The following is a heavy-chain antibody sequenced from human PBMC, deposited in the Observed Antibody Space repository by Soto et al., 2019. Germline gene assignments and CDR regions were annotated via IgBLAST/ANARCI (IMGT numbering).Heavy chain of an antibody. D-gene: IGHD6-19*01. V-gene: IGHV4-31*03. J-gene: IGHJ6*02. CDR2: IYYSGST. CDR3: ARETPPRYSSGWYPTRGYYYGMDV. Sequence: SETLSLTCTVSGGSISSGCYYWSWIRQHPGKGLEWIGYIYYSGSTYYNPSLKSRVTISVDTSKNQFSLKLSSVTAADTAVYYCARETPPRYSSGWYPTRGYYYGMDVWGQGTTVTVSS. CDR1: GGSISSGCYY.